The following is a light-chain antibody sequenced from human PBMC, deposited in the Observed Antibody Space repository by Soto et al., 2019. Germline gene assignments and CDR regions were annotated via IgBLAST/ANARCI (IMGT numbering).Light chain of an antibody. Sequence: IVMTQSPATLSVSPGERATLSCRASQNIYSNVAWYQQRPGQAPRLLIYRASTRATGIPARFSGSGSGTEFTLTISILQSEDFTVYSCLQYHNLWAFGQGTKVAIK. J-gene: IGKJ1*01. V-gene: IGKV3-15*01. CDR1: QNIYSN. CDR2: RAS. CDR3: LQYHNLWA.